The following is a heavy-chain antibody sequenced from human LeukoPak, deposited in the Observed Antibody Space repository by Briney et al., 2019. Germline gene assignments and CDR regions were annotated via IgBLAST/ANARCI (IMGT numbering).Heavy chain of an antibody. D-gene: IGHD6-13*01. CDR3: ARQGAAGKYYYYYMDV. CDR1: GYNFPIYW. J-gene: IGHJ6*03. V-gene: IGHV5-51*01. Sequence: GESLKISCQGSGYNFPIYWIGWVREMPGQCLEWMGVIYPDDSNTIYGPSFQGQVTISADKSINTAYLEWSSLKASDTAIYYCARQGAAGKYYYYYMDVWGKGNTVTVSS. CDR2: IYPDDSNT.